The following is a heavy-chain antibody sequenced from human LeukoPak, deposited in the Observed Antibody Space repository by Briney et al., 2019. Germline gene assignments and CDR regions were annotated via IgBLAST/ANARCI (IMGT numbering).Heavy chain of an antibody. CDR3: AGDYNSLTGLNY. Sequence: GGSLRLSCAASGFTFSDSAMHWVRQASGKGLEWLGRIRTQANNDATAYGASVIGRLIISRDDSRNTAYLQMNSLKTEDTAVYYCAGDYNSLTGLNYWGQGTLVTVSS. J-gene: IGHJ4*02. CDR1: GFTFSDSA. V-gene: IGHV3-73*01. D-gene: IGHD3-9*01. CDR2: IRTQANNDAT.